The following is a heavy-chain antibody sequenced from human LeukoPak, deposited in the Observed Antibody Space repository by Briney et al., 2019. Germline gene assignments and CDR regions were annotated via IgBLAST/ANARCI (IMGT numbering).Heavy chain of an antibody. Sequence: GRSLRLSCAASGFTFSSYGMHWVRQAPGKGLEWVSVISGGGSTDYADSVKGRFTISKDISKNTLYLQMNSLRAEDTAVYYCARGNTSSWYIPFDYWGQGTLVTVSS. CDR3: ARGNTSSWYIPFDY. CDR2: ISGGGST. D-gene: IGHD6-13*01. CDR1: GFTFSSYG. J-gene: IGHJ4*02. V-gene: IGHV3-23*01.